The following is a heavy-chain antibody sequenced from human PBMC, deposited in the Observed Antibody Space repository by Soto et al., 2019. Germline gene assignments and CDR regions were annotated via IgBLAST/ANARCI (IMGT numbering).Heavy chain of an antibody. D-gene: IGHD3-3*01. CDR3: ARGGRTILGPLP. Sequence: ASVKCSCKASGYTFTGYFIHWVRQAPGQGLEWMGWINPNSGATKYAQKLQGRVTMTRDTSISTAYMELTLLRSDDTAIYYCARGGRTILGPLPWGERTLVTVSS. J-gene: IGHJ5*02. CDR2: INPNSGAT. CDR1: GYTFTGYF. V-gene: IGHV1-2*02.